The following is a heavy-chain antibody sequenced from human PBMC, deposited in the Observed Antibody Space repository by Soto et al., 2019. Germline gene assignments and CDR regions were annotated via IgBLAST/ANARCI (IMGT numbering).Heavy chain of an antibody. D-gene: IGHD2-2*02. Sequence: PGGSLRLSCTASGFTFSSHSMNWVRQAPGKGLEWVSYISSSSTTIYYADSVKGRFTISRDNVKNSLYLQLNSLRDEDTAVYYCAREGEYQVLYDHYDYVVAVCGQGTTVTVSS. V-gene: IGHV3-48*02. CDR3: AREGEYQVLYDHYDYVVAV. CDR1: GFTFSSHS. J-gene: IGHJ6*02. CDR2: ISSSSTTI.